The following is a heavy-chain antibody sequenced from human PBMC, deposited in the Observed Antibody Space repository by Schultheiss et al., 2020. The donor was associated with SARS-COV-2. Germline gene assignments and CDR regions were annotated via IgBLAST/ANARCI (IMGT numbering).Heavy chain of an antibody. CDR1: GFTFSDYY. CDR3: AKDLSYYDSSGYWSIDY. V-gene: IGHV3-30*18. J-gene: IGHJ4*02. D-gene: IGHD3-22*01. CDR2: ISYDGSNK. Sequence: GGSLRLSCAASGFTFSDYYMEWVRQAPGKGLEWVAVISYDGSNKYYADSVKGRFTISRDNSKNTLYLQMNSLRAEDTAVYYCAKDLSYYDSSGYWSIDYWGQGTLVTVSS.